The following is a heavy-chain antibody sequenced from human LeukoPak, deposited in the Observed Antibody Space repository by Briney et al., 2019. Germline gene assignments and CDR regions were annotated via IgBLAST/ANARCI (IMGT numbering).Heavy chain of an antibody. CDR1: GYTFTSHY. CDR3: ARVYISDSSDYYYGFDY. V-gene: IGHV1-46*01. J-gene: IGHJ4*02. D-gene: IGHD3-22*01. Sequence: ASVKVSCKASGYTFTSHYMHWVRQAPGQGLEWMGIINPSGGSTSYAQKFQGRVTMTRDTSTSTVYTELSSLRSEDTAVYYCARVYISDSSDYYYGFDYWGQGTLVTVSS. CDR2: INPSGGST.